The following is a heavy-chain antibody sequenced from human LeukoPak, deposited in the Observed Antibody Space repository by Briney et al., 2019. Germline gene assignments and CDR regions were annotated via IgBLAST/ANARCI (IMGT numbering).Heavy chain of an antibody. CDR1: GYTFTGYY. V-gene: IGHV1-2*02. CDR3: ARVPDIVVVVAATWVFDY. Sequence: AASVKVSFKASGYTFTGYYMHWVRQAPGQGLEWMGWINPNSGGTNYAQKFQGRVTMTRDTSISTAYMELSRLRSDDTAVYYCARVPDIVVVVAATWVFDYWGQGTLVTVSS. J-gene: IGHJ4*02. D-gene: IGHD2-15*01. CDR2: INPNSGGT.